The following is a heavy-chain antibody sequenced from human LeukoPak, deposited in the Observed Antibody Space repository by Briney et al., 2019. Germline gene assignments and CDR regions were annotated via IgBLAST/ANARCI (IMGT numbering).Heavy chain of an antibody. Sequence: SETLSLTCTVSGGSISSGSYYWSWIRQPAGKGLEWIGRIYTSGSTNYNPSLKSRVTISVDTSKNQFSLKLSSVTAADTAVYYCASLVATTEGMYFQHWGQGTLVTVSS. J-gene: IGHJ1*01. CDR2: IYTSGST. CDR1: GGSISSGSYY. V-gene: IGHV4-61*02. CDR3: ASLVATTEGMYFQH. D-gene: IGHD5-12*01.